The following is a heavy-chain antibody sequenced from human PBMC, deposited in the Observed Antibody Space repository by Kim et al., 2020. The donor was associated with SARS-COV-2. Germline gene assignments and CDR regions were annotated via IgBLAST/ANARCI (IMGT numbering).Heavy chain of an antibody. V-gene: IGHV4-39*01. CDR3: ARRLGLELGYYGMDV. Sequence: SETLSLTCTVSGGSISSSSYYWGWIRQPPGKGLEWIGSIYYSGSTYYNPSLKSRVTISVDTSKNQFSLKLSSVTAADTAVYYCARRLGLELGYYGMDVWGQGTTVTVSS. J-gene: IGHJ6*02. CDR2: IYYSGST. CDR1: GGSISSSSYY. D-gene: IGHD1-7*01.